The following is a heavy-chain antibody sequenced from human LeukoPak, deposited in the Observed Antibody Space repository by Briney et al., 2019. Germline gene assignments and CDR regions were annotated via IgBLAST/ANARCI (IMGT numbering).Heavy chain of an antibody. Sequence: GGSLRLSCAASGFTFGTYAMSWVRQAPGKGLEWVSTISGSGGNTFYADSVKGRFTISRDNSKNTLYLQTNSLRAEDTAVYYCAKLPDIVAAVVYFDYWGQGTLVTVSS. CDR3: AKLPDIVAAVVYFDY. V-gene: IGHV3-23*01. CDR2: ISGSGGNT. CDR1: GFTFGTYA. D-gene: IGHD6-13*01. J-gene: IGHJ4*02.